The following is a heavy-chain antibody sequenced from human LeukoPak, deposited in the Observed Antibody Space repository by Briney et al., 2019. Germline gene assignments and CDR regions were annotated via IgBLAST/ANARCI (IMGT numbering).Heavy chain of an antibody. CDR3: QGIIVGATRAFDI. CDR1: GDSVSSNSAA. V-gene: IGHV6-1*01. Sequence: SQTLSLICAISGDSVSSNSAAWHWIRQSPSRGLEWLGRTYYRSKWYNDYAVSVKSRITINPDTSKNQFSLQLNSVTPEDTAVYYCQGIIVGATRAFDIWGQGTMVTVSS. J-gene: IGHJ3*02. CDR2: TYYRSKWYN. D-gene: IGHD1-26*01.